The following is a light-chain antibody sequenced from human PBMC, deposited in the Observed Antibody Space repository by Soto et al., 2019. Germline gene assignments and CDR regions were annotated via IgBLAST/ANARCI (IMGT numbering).Light chain of an antibody. V-gene: IGLV2-14*01. CDR3: SSYTGSNTPYV. Sequence: QSVLTQPASVSGSPGQSITISCTGSSSDVGAYNFVSWYQHHPGKAPKLILYEVTTHPSGVSSRFSGSKSGNTASLTISGLQADDEANYYCSSYTGSNTPYVFGTGTKVTVL. J-gene: IGLJ1*01. CDR2: EVT. CDR1: SSDVGAYNF.